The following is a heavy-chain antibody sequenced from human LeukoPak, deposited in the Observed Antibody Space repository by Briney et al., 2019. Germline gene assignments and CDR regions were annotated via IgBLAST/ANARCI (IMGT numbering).Heavy chain of an antibody. V-gene: IGHV3-30-3*02. J-gene: IGHJ4*02. Sequence: GRSLRLSCAASGFTFSRYAMHWVRQAPGKGLEWVALISYDANIGSNKYYADSVKGRFTISRDNFKNSLSLQLNSLRAEDTAVYYCVGDSVGIRYWGQGTLVTVSS. CDR1: GFTFSRYA. D-gene: IGHD1-26*01. CDR2: ISYDANIGSNK. CDR3: VGDSVGIRY.